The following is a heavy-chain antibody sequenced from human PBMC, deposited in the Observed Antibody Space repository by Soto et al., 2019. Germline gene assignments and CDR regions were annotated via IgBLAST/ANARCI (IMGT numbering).Heavy chain of an antibody. CDR2: INHSGST. CDR3: ARGDFLFDL. V-gene: IGHV4-34*01. J-gene: IGHJ2*01. CDR1: GGSFSGYY. Sequence: QVQLQQWGAGLLKPSETLSLTCAVYGGSFSGYYWSWIRQPPGKGLEWIGEINHSGSTNYNLSLESRVTISVDTSKNQFSLKLSSVTAADTAVYYCARGDFLFDLWGRGTLVTVSS.